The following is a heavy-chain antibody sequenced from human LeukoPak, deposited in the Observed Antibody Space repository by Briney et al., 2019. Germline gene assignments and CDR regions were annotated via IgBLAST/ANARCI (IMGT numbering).Heavy chain of an antibody. V-gene: IGHV4-34*01. CDR1: GGSFSGYY. D-gene: IGHD5-18*01. J-gene: IGHJ6*02. Sequence: PSETLPLTCAVSGGSFSGYYWSWIRQPPGKGLEWIGEISHSGSTNYSPSLKSRVTISVDTSKNQFSLNLSSVTAADTAVYYCARGGGTAMVTDYYGMDVWGQGTTVTVSS. CDR2: ISHSGST. CDR3: ARGGGTAMVTDYYGMDV.